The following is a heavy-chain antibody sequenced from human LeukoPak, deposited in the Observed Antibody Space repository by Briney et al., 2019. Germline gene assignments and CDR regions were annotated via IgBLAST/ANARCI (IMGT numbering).Heavy chain of an antibody. Sequence: GGSLRLSCAASGFTFSSYSMNWVRQAPGKGLEWVSYISSSSTIYYADSVKGRFTISRDNAKNSLYLQMNSLRDEDTAVYYCARDRDYGDHGLFVYWGQGTLVTVSS. V-gene: IGHV3-48*02. D-gene: IGHD4-17*01. CDR1: GFTFSSYS. CDR3: ARDRDYGDHGLFVY. J-gene: IGHJ4*02. CDR2: ISSSSTI.